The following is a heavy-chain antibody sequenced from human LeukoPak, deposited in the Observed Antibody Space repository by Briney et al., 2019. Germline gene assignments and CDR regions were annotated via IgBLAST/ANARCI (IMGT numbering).Heavy chain of an antibody. D-gene: IGHD3-22*01. CDR3: AKEGKYYYDSSGYITDFDY. CDR2: ISGSGGST. Sequence: GGSLRLSCAASGFTFSSYAMSWVRQAPGKGLEWVSAISGSGGSTYYADSVKGRFTISRDNSKNTLYLQMDSLRAEDTAVYYCAKEGKYYYDSSGYITDFDYWGRGTLVTVSS. V-gene: IGHV3-23*01. J-gene: IGHJ4*02. CDR1: GFTFSSYA.